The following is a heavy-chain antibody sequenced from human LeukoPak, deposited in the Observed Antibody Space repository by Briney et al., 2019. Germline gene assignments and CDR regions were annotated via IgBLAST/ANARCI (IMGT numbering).Heavy chain of an antibody. Sequence: LSLTCTVSGGSISGADYYWSWIRQAPGKGLEWVSYISSSGSTIYYADSVKGRFTISRDNAKNSLYLQMNSLRAEDTAVYYCAREMATAHDAFDIWGQGTMVTVSS. V-gene: IGHV3-11*01. J-gene: IGHJ3*02. CDR2: ISSSGSTI. D-gene: IGHD5-24*01. CDR3: AREMATAHDAFDI. CDR1: GGSISGADYY.